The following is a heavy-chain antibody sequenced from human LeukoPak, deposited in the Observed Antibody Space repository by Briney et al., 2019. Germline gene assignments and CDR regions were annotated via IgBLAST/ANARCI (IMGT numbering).Heavy chain of an antibody. J-gene: IGHJ4*02. CDR3: AKEVYSYGYPSYFDY. V-gene: IGHV3-23*01. Sequence: GGSLRPSCAASGFTFSSYAMSWVRQAPGKGLEWVSAISGSGGTTYYADSVKGRFTISRDNSKNTLYLQMNSLRAEDTALYYCAKEVYSYGYPSYFDYWGQGTLVTVSS. D-gene: IGHD5-18*01. CDR2: ISGSGGTT. CDR1: GFTFSSYA.